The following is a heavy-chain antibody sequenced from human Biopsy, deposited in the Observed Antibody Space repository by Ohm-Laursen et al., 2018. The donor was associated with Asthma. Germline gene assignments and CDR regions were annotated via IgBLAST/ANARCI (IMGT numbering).Heavy chain of an antibody. CDR2: INAGNGNT. D-gene: IGHD3-9*01. Sequence: GATVKLSCKASGYTFIHYAIHWVRQAPGQRLEWMGWINAGNGNTKYSQKFQGRVTITRDTSASTAYMDLRSLRSEDTAMYYCARTYYDFLTGQVNDAFALWGQGTMVTVSS. J-gene: IGHJ3*01. V-gene: IGHV1-3*01. CDR1: GYTFIHYA. CDR3: ARTYYDFLTGQVNDAFAL.